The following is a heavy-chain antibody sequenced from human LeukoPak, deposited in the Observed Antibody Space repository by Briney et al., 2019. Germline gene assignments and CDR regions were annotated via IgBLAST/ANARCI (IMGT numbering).Heavy chain of an antibody. J-gene: IGHJ4*02. CDR3: TRETPQEVGATIVLLDY. D-gene: IGHD1-26*01. CDR2: IRSKAYGGTT. Sequence: PGGSLRLSCTASGFTFGDYAMSWFRQAPGKGLEWVGFIRSKAYGGTTEYAASVKGRFTISRDDSKSIAYLQMNSLKTEDTAVYYCTRETPQEVGATIVLLDYWGQGTLVTVSS. V-gene: IGHV3-49*03. CDR1: GFTFGDYA.